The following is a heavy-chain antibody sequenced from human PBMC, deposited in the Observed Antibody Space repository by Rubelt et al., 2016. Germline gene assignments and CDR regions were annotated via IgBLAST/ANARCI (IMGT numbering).Heavy chain of an antibody. V-gene: IGHV4-59*08. Sequence: GWIRRPPGKGLEWIGYSHYSGTTNYSPSLRSRVTMSVDTSQNQVSLRLTSVTAADTAVYYCAGRTAASGTFYHWGQGPLVTVSS. CDR2: SHYSGTT. CDR3: AGRTAASGTFYH. J-gene: IGHJ4*02. D-gene: IGHD1/OR15-1a*01.